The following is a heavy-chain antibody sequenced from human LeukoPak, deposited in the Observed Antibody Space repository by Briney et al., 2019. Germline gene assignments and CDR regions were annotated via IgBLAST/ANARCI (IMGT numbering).Heavy chain of an antibody. CDR1: GGSISSYY. CDR3: ARERVLLWFGGPEYYYYYMDV. D-gene: IGHD3-10*01. CDR2: IYYSGST. J-gene: IGHJ6*03. V-gene: IGHV4-59*01. Sequence: PSETLSLTCTVSGGSISSYYWTWIRQPPGKGLEWIGYIYYSGSTNYNPSLKSRVTISVDTSKNQFSLKLSSVTAADTAVYYCARERVLLWFGGPEYYYYYMDVWGKGTTVTISS.